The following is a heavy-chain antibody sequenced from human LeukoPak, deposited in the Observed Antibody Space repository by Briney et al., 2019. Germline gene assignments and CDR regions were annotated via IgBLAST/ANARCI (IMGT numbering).Heavy chain of an antibody. CDR3: ATYTQHFGAPGGADY. CDR2: INRDGSEK. Sequence: PGGSLRLSCVVSRLTFSGYWMRWVRQAPGKGLEWVAAINRDGSEKRYVDSVEGRFTISRDNARNSVYLQMTSLGAEDTAVYYCATYTQHFGAPGGADYWGLGTLVTVSS. D-gene: IGHD2-8*02. CDR1: RLTFSGYW. J-gene: IGHJ4*02. V-gene: IGHV3-7*03.